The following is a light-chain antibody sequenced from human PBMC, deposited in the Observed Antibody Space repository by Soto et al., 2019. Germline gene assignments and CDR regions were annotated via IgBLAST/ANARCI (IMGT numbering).Light chain of an antibody. CDR3: SSYTSRSTLGV. Sequence: QSALTQPASVSGSPGQSITISCTGTTSDIGGYNYVSWYQQHPGKAPKLMIYDVSNRPSGVSYRFSGSKSGNTASLTISGLQAADEADYYCSSYTSRSTLGVFGGGTKLTVL. V-gene: IGLV2-14*03. CDR2: DVS. CDR1: TSDIGGYNY. J-gene: IGLJ2*01.